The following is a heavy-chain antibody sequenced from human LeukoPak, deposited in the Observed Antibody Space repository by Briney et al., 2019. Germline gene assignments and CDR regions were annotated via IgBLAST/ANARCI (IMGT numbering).Heavy chain of an antibody. D-gene: IGHD5-12*01. CDR3: ARGRGYSGYDSSYYFDY. CDR1: GGTFSSYA. CDR2: IIPTFGTA. J-gene: IGHJ4*02. V-gene: IGHV1-69*05. Sequence: SVKVSCKASGGTFSSYAISWVRQALGQGLEWMGGIIPTFGTANYAQKFQGRVTITTDESTSTAYKELSSLRSEDTAVYYCARGRGYSGYDSSYYFDYWGQGTLVTVSS.